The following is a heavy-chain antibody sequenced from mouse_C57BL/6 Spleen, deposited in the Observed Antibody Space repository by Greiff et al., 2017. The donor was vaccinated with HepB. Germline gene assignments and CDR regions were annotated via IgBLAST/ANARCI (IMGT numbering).Heavy chain of an antibody. CDR1: GYAFSSSW. V-gene: IGHV1-82*01. J-gene: IGHJ2*01. Sequence: QVQLQQSGPELVKPGASVKISCKASGYAFSSSWMNWVKQRPGKGLEWIGRIYPGDGDTNYNGKFKGKATLTADKSSSTAYMQLSSLTSEDSAVLFCARGVNYDYDLDYFGYWGQGTTLTVSS. D-gene: IGHD2-4*01. CDR3: ARGVNYDYDLDYFGY. CDR2: IYPGDGDT.